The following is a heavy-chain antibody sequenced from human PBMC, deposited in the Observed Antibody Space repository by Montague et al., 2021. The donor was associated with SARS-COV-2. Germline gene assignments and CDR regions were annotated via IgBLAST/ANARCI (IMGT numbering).Heavy chain of an antibody. J-gene: IGHJ4*02. CDR3: ARHGWGWLRLLRPFDY. Sequence: SETLSLTCTVSGGSISSSTYYWGWIRQPPGKGLEWIGSIYYSGSTYYNPSLKSRVTIPVDTSKNQFSLKLGSVTAADTAVYYCARHGWGWLRLLRPFDYWGRGTLVTVSS. CDR1: GGSISSSTYY. CDR2: IYYSGST. D-gene: IGHD5-12*01. V-gene: IGHV4-39*01.